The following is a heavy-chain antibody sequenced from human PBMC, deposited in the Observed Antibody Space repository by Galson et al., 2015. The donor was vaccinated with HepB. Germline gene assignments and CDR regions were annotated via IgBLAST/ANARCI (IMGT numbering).Heavy chain of an antibody. Sequence: SLRLSCAASGFTFNNYFIHWVRQAPGTGLEWVALISPDGTKTVYADSVKGRLALSRDNSKNTVNLHMNSLRIEDTALFYCAAVGGVAFSPLDHWGQGTLVIVAS. J-gene: IGHJ4*02. D-gene: IGHD3-16*01. CDR1: GFTFNNYF. CDR3: AAVGGVAFSPLDH. V-gene: IGHV3-30*09. CDR2: ISPDGTKT.